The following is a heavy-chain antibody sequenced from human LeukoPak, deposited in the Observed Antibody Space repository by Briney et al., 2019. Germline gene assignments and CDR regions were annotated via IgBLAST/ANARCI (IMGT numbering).Heavy chain of an antibody. Sequence: ASVKVSCKASGYTFTGYYMHWVRQAPGQGLEWMGWINPNSGGTNYAQKFQGRGTMTRDTSISTAYMELSRMRSDDTAVHYCARDLKCVVGNCSSTSCYRSYYYGMDVWGQGTTVTVSS. J-gene: IGHJ6*02. CDR2: INPNSGGT. D-gene: IGHD2-2*02. V-gene: IGHV1-2*02. CDR3: ARDLKCVVGNCSSTSCYRSYYYGMDV. CDR1: GYTFTGYY.